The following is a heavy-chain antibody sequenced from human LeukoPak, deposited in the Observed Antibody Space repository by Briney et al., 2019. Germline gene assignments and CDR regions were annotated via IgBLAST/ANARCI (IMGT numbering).Heavy chain of an antibody. D-gene: IGHD1-1*01. CDR2: TTYHGKSQ. V-gene: IGHV3-30*04. CDR3: ARGHDEYKYGLGV. J-gene: IGHJ6*02. CDR1: GFIFSSHG. Sequence: GGSLRLSCVASGFIFSSHGMHWVRQAPGKGLDWVAVTTYHGKSQYYADDVKGRFTISRDNSKNTLYLQMDSLGVADTAVYYCARGHDEYKYGLGVWGQGTTVTVSS.